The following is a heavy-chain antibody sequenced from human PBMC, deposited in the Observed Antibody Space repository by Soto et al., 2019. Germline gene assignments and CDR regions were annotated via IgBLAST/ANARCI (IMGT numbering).Heavy chain of an antibody. CDR1: GGSISSSSYY. J-gene: IGHJ3*02. Sequence: TLSLTCTVSGGSISSSSYYWGWIRQPPGKGLEWIGSIYYSGSTYYNPSLKSRVTISVDTSKNQFSLKLSSVTAADTAVYYCARDIAFDIWGQGTMVTVSS. CDR3: ARDIAFDI. CDR2: IYYSGST. V-gene: IGHV4-39*02.